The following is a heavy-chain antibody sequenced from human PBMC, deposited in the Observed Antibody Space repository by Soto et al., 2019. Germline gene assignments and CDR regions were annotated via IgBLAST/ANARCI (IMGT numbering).Heavy chain of an antibody. CDR3: ARDPAP. V-gene: IGHV4-31*03. CDR1: GGSISTGGYY. J-gene: IGHJ5*02. Sequence: QVQLQESGPGLVKPSQTLSLTCTVSGGSISTGGYYWSWIRQHPGKGLEWIGYIDNSATTYYNPSLNSRVTISVDTSKNQFSLKLRSVTVADTAVYYCARDPAPWGQGALVTVSS. CDR2: IDNSATT.